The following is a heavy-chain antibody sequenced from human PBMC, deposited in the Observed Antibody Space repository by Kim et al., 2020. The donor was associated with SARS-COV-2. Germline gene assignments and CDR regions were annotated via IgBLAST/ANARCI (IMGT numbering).Heavy chain of an antibody. V-gene: IGHV4-34*01. D-gene: IGHD3-10*01. CDR2: INHSGST. Sequence: SETLSLTCAVYGGSFSGYYWSWIRQPPGKGLEWIGEINHSGSTNYNPSLKSRVTISVDTSKNQFSLKLSSVTAADTAVYYCARGRWSLGWFGELLYRGFDYWGQGTLVTVSS. J-gene: IGHJ4*02. CDR1: GGSFSGYY. CDR3: ARGRWSLGWFGELLYRGFDY.